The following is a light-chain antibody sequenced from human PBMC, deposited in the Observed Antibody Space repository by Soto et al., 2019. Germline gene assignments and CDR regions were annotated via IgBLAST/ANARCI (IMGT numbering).Light chain of an antibody. CDR1: SSNIGSNT. CDR3: AAWDDRVNGVV. J-gene: IGLJ2*01. V-gene: IGLV1-44*01. CDR2: SNN. Sequence: QSVLTQPPSASGTPGQRVTISCSGSSSNIGSNTVNWYQQLPGTAPKLLIYSNNQRPSGVPDRFSGSKSGTSASLAISGLQCEDEADYYCAAWDDRVNGVVFGGGTKLTVL.